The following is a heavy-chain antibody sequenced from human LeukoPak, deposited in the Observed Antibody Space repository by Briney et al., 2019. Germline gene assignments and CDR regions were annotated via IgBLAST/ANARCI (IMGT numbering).Heavy chain of an antibody. Sequence: SETLSLTCGVYGGSFSGYYWSWIRQPPGKGLEWIGEINHRGSTNYSPSLKSRVAISVDTSKNQFSLKVRSVTAADTAVYYCARLTALVSFDYWGQGILVTVSS. CDR1: GGSFSGYY. J-gene: IGHJ4*02. D-gene: IGHD5-18*01. CDR3: ARLTALVSFDY. CDR2: INHRGST. V-gene: IGHV4-34*01.